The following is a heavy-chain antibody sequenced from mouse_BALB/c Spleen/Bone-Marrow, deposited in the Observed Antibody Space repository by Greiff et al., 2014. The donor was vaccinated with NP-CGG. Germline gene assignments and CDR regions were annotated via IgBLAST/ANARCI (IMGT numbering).Heavy chain of an antibody. J-gene: IGHJ3*01. Sequence: QVQLKQSGAELMKPGASVKISCKATGYTFSSYWIEWVNQRPGNGLEWMGEILTGSGTTYYNEKLKDKATFTEDTSSNTAYLQLSSLTSEDSAVYYCARGGYDTSIFAYWGQGTLVTVSA. CDR1: GYTFSSYW. V-gene: IGHV1-9*01. D-gene: IGHD2-3*01. CDR2: ILTGSGTT. CDR3: ARGGYDTSIFAY.